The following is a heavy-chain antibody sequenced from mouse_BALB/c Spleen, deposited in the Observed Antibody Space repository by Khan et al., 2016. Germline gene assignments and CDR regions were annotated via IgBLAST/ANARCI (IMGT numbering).Heavy chain of an antibody. D-gene: IGHD1-1*01. Sequence: EVQLQESGPGLVKPSQSLSLTCTVTGYSITSDYAWNWIRQFPGNKLEWMGYISYSGSTNYNPSLKSRISITRDTTNNQFFLQLNSVTSEDTATYYCARSDDGSKDAMDYWGQGTSVTVSS. CDR3: ARSDDGSKDAMDY. CDR2: ISYSGST. CDR1: GYSITSDYA. J-gene: IGHJ4*01. V-gene: IGHV3-2*02.